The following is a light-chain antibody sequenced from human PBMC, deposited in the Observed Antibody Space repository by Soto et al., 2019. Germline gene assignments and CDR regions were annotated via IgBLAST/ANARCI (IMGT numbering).Light chain of an antibody. CDR2: EGH. Sequence: QYAPNPPAAVGGSPMQACHISCTVIISDVGSYYLVSWFQQHPGKVPKLMIYEGHKRPSGVSNRFSGYKSGNTASLTISGLQAEDEADYYCSSYAGLSTFVFGTWTKVTV. V-gene: IGLV2-23*01. CDR1: ISDVGSYYL. CDR3: SSYAGLSTFV. J-gene: IGLJ1*01.